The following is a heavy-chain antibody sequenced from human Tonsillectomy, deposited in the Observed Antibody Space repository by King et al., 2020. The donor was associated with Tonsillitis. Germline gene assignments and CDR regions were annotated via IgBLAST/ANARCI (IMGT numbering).Heavy chain of an antibody. Sequence: QLVQSGAEVKKPGSSVKVSCKASGGTLSRSAISWVRQVPGQGLEWMGGIIPIFGTRNNAQKFQGRVTITADESTSTAYMELSSLTSEDTALYYCDREPVYQRGRLELWGEGIKVT. D-gene: IGHD2-2*01. CDR3: DREPVYQRGRLEL. CDR2: IIPIFGTR. V-gene: IGHV1-69*12. J-gene: IGHJ3*01. CDR1: GGTLSRSA.